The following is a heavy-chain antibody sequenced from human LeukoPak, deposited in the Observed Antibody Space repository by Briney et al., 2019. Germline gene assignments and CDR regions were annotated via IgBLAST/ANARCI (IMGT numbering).Heavy chain of an antibody. CDR3: ARGLFSTRRESDY. CDR2: IDYSGST. J-gene: IGHJ4*02. CDR1: GGSISSYY. Sequence: SETLSLTCTVSGGSISSYYWNWIRQPPGKGLEWIGYIDYSGSTSYNPSLKSRVTISIDTSKNQFSLRLNSVTVADTAVYFCARGLFSTRRESDYWGQGTLVTVSS. D-gene: IGHD2-2*01. V-gene: IGHV4-59*01.